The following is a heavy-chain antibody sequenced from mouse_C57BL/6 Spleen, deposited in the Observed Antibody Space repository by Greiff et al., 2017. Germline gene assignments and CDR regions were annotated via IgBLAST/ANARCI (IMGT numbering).Heavy chain of an antibody. Sequence: VMLVESGAELVKPGASVKISCKASGYAFSSYWMNWVKQRPGKGLEWIGQIYPGDGDTNYNGKFKGKATLTADKSSSTAYMQLSSLTSEDSAVYFCARSTTVYYAMDYWGQGTSVTVSS. J-gene: IGHJ4*01. CDR1: GYAFSSYW. CDR3: ARSTTVYYAMDY. CDR2: IYPGDGDT. V-gene: IGHV1-80*01. D-gene: IGHD1-1*01.